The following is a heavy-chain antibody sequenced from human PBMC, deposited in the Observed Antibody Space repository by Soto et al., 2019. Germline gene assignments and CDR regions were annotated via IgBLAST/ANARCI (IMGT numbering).Heavy chain of an antibody. CDR2: IIPIFRTA. CDR1: GGTFSTYT. Sequence: QVQLVQSGAEVKKPGSSVKVSCKASGGTFSTYTVSWVRQAPGQGLEWMGGIIPIFRTANYAQKFQGRVXXXXXXXXXXXXXXXXXXXXXXXXXXXXXXXXXXXXXXXXXXMDVWGQGTTVTVSS. CDR3: XXXXXXXXXXXXXXMDV. J-gene: IGHJ6*02. V-gene: IGHV1-69*05.